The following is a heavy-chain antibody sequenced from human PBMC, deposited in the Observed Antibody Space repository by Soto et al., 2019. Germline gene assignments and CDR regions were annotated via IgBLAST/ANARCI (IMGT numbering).Heavy chain of an antibody. J-gene: IGHJ4*02. CDR1: GDTFIGYA. CDR2: IIPILGSG. V-gene: IGHV1-69*01. Sequence: QVQLVQSGAEVKKPGSSVKVSCKASGDTFIGYAFSWVRQAPGQGLEWLGGIIPILGSGNYAKEFQGRVTTTAAESTSTAHMELSSLRSEDTAVYYCAGALGGYSFGSHCDYWGEGTLLPVSP. CDR3: AGALGGYSFGSHCDY. D-gene: IGHD5-18*01.